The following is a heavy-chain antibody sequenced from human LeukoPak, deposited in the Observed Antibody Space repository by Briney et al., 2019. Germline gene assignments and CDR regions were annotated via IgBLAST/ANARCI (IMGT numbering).Heavy chain of an antibody. CDR2: INMDGSDT. Sequence: PGGSLRLSCVASGFTLSRNYMHWFRQAPGKGLVWVSGINMDGSDTSYADFVKGRFTVSRDNAKNTLYVQMNSLRADDTAVYYCARGVYYAMDVWGQGTTVTVSS. J-gene: IGHJ6*02. CDR3: ARGVYYAMDV. D-gene: IGHD3-16*01. CDR1: GFTLSRNY. V-gene: IGHV3-74*01.